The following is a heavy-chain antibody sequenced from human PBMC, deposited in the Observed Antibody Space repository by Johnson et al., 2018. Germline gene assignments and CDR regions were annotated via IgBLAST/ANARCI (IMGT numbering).Heavy chain of an antibody. V-gene: IGHV3-9*01. CDR2: ISWNSGSI. J-gene: IGHJ6*02. CDR1: GFSFNDYA. CDR3: AKDFGLASQKDYGMDV. D-gene: IGHD3-10*01. Sequence: VQLVESGGGLVQPGRSLRLSCAASGFSFNDYAMHWVRQAPGKGLEWVAGISWNSGSIDYADSVRGRFTISRDNGKRSLYLQMNSLKTEDTALYYCAKDFGLASQKDYGMDVWGQGTTVTVSS.